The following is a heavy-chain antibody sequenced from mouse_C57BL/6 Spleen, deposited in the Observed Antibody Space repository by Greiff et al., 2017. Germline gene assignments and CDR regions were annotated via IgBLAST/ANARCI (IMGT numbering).Heavy chain of an antibody. V-gene: IGHV2-2*01. CDR3: ARNGPNWVAWFAY. D-gene: IGHD4-1*01. J-gene: IGHJ3*01. CDR1: GFSLTSYG. CDR2: IWSGGST. Sequence: QVQLQQSGPGLVQPSQSLSITCTVSGFSLTSYGVHWVRQSPGKGLEWLGVIWSGGSTDYNAAFISRLSISKDNSKSQVFFKMNSLQADDTAIYYCARNGPNWVAWFAYWGQGTLVTVSA.